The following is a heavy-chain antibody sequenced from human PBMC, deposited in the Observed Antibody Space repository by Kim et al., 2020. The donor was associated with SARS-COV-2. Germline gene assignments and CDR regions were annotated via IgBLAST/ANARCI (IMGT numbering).Heavy chain of an antibody. Sequence: ASVKVSCKASGYTFTIYGISWVRQAPGQGLEWMGWISAYNGNTDYAQRLQGRVTMTTDTSTSTAYMELRSLRPDDTAVYYCARFVRGVIPYYYYGMDVWGRGATVTVSS. CDR2: ISAYNGNT. D-gene: IGHD3-10*02. J-gene: IGHJ6*02. CDR1: GYTFTIYG. V-gene: IGHV1-18*04. CDR3: ARFVRGVIPYYYYGMDV.